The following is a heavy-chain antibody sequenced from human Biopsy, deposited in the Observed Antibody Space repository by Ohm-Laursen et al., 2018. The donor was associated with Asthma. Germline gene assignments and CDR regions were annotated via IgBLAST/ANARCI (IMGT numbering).Heavy chain of an antibody. Sequence: SLRLSCSASGFTFKAYGIHWVRQAPGKGLEWVAVMSCEESVQYFADSVKGRFTFSRDNSKNTLYLQMNSLRAEDSAVYYCARDFGCGSYFVGTTFDCWGQGALVTVSS. D-gene: IGHD1-26*01. J-gene: IGHJ4*02. CDR2: MSCEESVQ. V-gene: IGHV3-30*03. CDR1: GFTFKAYG. CDR3: ARDFGCGSYFVGTTFDC.